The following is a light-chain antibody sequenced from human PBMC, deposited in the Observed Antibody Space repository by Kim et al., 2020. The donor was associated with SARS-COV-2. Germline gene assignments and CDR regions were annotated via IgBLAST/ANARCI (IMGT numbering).Light chain of an antibody. V-gene: IGKV1-39*01. Sequence: SASVGDRVNITCRASQNISSYLNWYQQKPGKAAKLLIYAASSLQSGVPSRFSGSGSGTDFTLTISSLQPEDFATYYCQQSYSTPHSVGQGTKLEI. CDR1: QNISSY. CDR2: AAS. CDR3: QQSYSTPHS. J-gene: IGKJ2*03.